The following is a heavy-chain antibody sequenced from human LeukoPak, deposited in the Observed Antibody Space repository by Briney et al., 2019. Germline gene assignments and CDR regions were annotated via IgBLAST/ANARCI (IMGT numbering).Heavy chain of an antibody. V-gene: IGHV1-69*06. CDR2: IIPIFGTA. Sequence: GSSVNLSCKASGGTFSSYAISWVRQAPGQGLEWMGGIIPIFGTANYAQKFQGRVTITADKSTSTAYMELSSLRSEDTAVYYCAREYDSSGYDAFDIWGQGTMVTVSS. CDR1: GGTFSSYA. CDR3: AREYDSSGYDAFDI. J-gene: IGHJ3*02. D-gene: IGHD3-22*01.